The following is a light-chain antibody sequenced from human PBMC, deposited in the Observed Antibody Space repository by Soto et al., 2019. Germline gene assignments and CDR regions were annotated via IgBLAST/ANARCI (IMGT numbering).Light chain of an antibody. J-gene: IGKJ1*01. CDR2: KAS. V-gene: IGKV1-5*03. CDR1: QTISSW. Sequence: DIQMTQSPSTLSGSVGERVTITCRASQTISSWLAWYQQKPGKAPKLLIYKASTLKSGVPSRFSGSGSGTEFTLTISSLQPEDVATYYCQQYYSYPRTSGQGTTVDSK. CDR3: QQYYSYPRT.